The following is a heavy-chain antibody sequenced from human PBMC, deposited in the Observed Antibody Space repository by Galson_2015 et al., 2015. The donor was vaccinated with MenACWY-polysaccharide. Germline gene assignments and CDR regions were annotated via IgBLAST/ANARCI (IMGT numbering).Heavy chain of an antibody. CDR3: ARVDTATYYGMDV. D-gene: IGHD5-18*01. Sequence: IYHSGSTYYNPSLKSRVTISVDRSKHQFSLKLSSVTAADTAVYYCARVDTATYYGMDVWGQGTTVTVSS. J-gene: IGHJ6*02. V-gene: IGHV4-30-2*01. CDR2: IYHSGST.